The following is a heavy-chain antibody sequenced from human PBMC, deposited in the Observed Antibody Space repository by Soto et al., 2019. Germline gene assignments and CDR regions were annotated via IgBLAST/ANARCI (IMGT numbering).Heavy chain of an antibody. D-gene: IGHD5-12*01. CDR2: ISYDGSNK. V-gene: IGHV3-30-3*01. CDR1: GFTFSSYA. J-gene: IGHJ4*02. Sequence: QVQLVEPGGGVVQPGRSLRLSCAASGFTFSSYAMHWVRQAPGKGLEWVAVISYDGSNKYYADSVKGRFTISRDNSKNTLYLQMNSLRAEDTAVYYCARDPRRPTDVDIYYWGQGTLVTVSS. CDR3: ARDPRRPTDVDIYY.